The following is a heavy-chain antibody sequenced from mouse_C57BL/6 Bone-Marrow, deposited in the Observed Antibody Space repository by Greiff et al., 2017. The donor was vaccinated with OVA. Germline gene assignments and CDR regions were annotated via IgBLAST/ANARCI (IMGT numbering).Heavy chain of an antibody. D-gene: IGHD2-5*01. V-gene: IGHV5-6*01. CDR3: ARAYYSNYVEGYYAMDY. Sequence: EVHLVESGGDLVKPGGSLKLSCAASGFTFSSYGMSWVRQTPDKRLEWVATISSGGSYTYYPDSVKGRFTISRDNAKNTLYLQMSSLKSEDTAMYYCARAYYSNYVEGYYAMDYWGQGTSVTVSS. CDR1: GFTFSSYG. J-gene: IGHJ4*01. CDR2: ISSGGSYT.